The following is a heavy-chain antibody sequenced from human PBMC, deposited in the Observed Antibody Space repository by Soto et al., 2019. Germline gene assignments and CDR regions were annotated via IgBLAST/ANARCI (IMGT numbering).Heavy chain of an antibody. CDR1: GYTFTSYG. V-gene: IGHV1-18*01. J-gene: IGHJ4*02. D-gene: IGHD3-10*01. Sequence: QVQLVQSGAEVKKPGASVKVSCKASGYTFTSYGISWVRQAPGQGLEWMGWISAYNGNTNYAQKLQGRVTMTTDKSTSPANMELRSLRSDDTAVYYCARAGGLWFGELSERNYFDYWGQGTLVTVSS. CDR2: ISAYNGNT. CDR3: ARAGGLWFGELSERNYFDY.